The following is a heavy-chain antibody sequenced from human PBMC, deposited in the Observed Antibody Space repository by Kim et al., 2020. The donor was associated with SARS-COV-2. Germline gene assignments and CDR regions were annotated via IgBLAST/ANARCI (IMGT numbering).Heavy chain of an antibody. CDR3: AKHLHVTSVTFDWSFEL. V-gene: IGHV3-23*01. CDR1: GFTFRNSA. Sequence: GGSLRLSCAASGFTFRNSAMSWVRQAPGKGLEWVSGVFGSGCGTYYADSVKGRLTISRDNSKNILYLQMNNLRAEDTAVYYCAKHLHVTSVTFDWSFELWGRGTLVAVSS. J-gene: IGHJ2*01. CDR2: VFGSGCGT. D-gene: IGHD2-2*01.